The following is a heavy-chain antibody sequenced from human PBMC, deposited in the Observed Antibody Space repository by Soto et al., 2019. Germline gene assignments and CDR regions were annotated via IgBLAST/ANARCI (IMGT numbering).Heavy chain of an antibody. CDR1: GGSVSNYY. CDR2: INYSGST. D-gene: IGHD3-16*02. J-gene: IGHJ6*04. CDR3: GGLAPRYRIRDYNYYSLDF. V-gene: IGHV4-59*02. Sequence: SETLSLTCTVSGGSVSNYYWTWIRQPPGKGLEWISYINYSGSTDHSPSLKSRVTISLDTSKNQFSLRLISVTAADTAVYYCGGLAPRYRIRDYNYYSLDFWGEGTTVTDSS.